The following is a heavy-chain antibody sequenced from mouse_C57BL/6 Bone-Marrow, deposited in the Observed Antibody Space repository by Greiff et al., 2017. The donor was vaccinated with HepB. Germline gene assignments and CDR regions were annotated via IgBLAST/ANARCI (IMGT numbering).Heavy chain of an antibody. CDR1: GFSLTSYG. CDR3: ARNSNKYYGSSYYAMDY. V-gene: IGHV2-2*01. Sequence: VKLVESGPGLVQPSQSLSITCTVSGFSLTSYGVHWVRQSPGKGLEWLGVIWSGGSTDYNAAFISRLSISKDNSKSQVFFKMNSLQADDTAIYYCARNSNKYYGSSYYAMDYWGQGTSVTVSS. D-gene: IGHD1-1*01. CDR2: IWSGGST. J-gene: IGHJ4*01.